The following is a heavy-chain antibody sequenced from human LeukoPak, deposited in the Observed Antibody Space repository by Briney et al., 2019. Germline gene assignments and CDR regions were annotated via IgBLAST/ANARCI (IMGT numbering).Heavy chain of an antibody. CDR3: ARDPPPANPAFDI. Sequence: GGSLRLSCVASGFTVISYSMNWVRQAPGKGLEWVSYISSGSRAVSYADSVKGRFTISIDNAKNSLYLQMNSLRADDTAVYYCARDPPPANPAFDIWGQGTMVTVSS. D-gene: IGHD4/OR15-4a*01. J-gene: IGHJ3*02. CDR1: GFTVISYS. V-gene: IGHV3-48*01. CDR2: ISSGSRAV.